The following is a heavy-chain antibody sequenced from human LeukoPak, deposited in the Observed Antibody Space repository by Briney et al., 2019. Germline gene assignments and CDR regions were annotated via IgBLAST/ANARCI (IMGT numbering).Heavy chain of an antibody. CDR2: IRSESSST. CDR1: GFTFSRYT. J-gene: IGHJ4*02. Sequence: GGSLRLSCAASGFTFSRYTMNWVRQAQGKELEWISNIRSESSSTTYADSVKGRFTISRDNARNSLYLQINSLRAEGTAVYYCVRDLNWAFDYWGQGTLVTFSS. D-gene: IGHD3-16*01. CDR3: VRDLNWAFDY. V-gene: IGHV3-48*01.